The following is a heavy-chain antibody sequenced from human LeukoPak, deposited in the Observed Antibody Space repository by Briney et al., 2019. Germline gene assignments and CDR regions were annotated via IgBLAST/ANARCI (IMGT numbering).Heavy chain of an antibody. CDR3: ARHPGKVTNDWYFDL. J-gene: IGHJ2*01. Sequence: ASVKVSCKASGYTFTGYYMHWVRQPPGQGLEWMGWINPNSGGTNYAQKFQGRVTMTRDTSITTAYMELSRLSSDDTAVYYCARHPGKVTNDWYFDLWGRGTLVTDSS. CDR2: INPNSGGT. CDR1: GYTFTGYY. D-gene: IGHD4-23*01. V-gene: IGHV1-2*02.